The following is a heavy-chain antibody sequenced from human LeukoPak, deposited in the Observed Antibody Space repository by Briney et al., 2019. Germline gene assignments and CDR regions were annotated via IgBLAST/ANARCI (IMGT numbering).Heavy chain of an antibody. J-gene: IGHJ4*02. CDR1: GGSISSYY. CDR2: IYYSGST. D-gene: IGHD6-19*01. V-gene: IGHV4-59*01. Sequence: SETLSLTCTVSGGSISSYYWSWIRQPPGKGLEWIGYIYYSGSTNYSPSLKSRVTISVDTSKNQFSLKLSSVTAADTAVYYCARTVAGTSKPYYFDYWGQGTLVTVSS. CDR3: ARTVAGTSKPYYFDY.